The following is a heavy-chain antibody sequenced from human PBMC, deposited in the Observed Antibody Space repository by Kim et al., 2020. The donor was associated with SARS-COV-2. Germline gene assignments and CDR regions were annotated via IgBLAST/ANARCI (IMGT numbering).Heavy chain of an antibody. CDR2: INHSGST. D-gene: IGHD3-10*01. Sequence: SETLSLTCAVYGGSFSGYYWSWIRQPPGKGLEWIGEINHSGSTNYNPSLKSRVTISVDTSKNQFSLKLSSVTAADTAVYYCAGSRRSENFDYWGQGTLVTVSS. CDR1: GGSFSGYY. V-gene: IGHV4-34*01. J-gene: IGHJ4*02. CDR3: AGSRRSENFDY.